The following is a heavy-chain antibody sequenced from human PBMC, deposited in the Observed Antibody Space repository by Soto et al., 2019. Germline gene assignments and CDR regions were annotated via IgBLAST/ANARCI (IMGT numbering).Heavy chain of an antibody. CDR2: IYYSGST. V-gene: IGHV4-30-4*01. CDR1: GGSISSGDYY. Sequence: PSETLSLTCTVSGGSISSGDYYWSWIRQPPGKGLEWIGYIYYSGSTYYNPSLKSRVTISVDTSKNQFSLKLSSVTAADTAVYYCARVLAVYSNWFDPWGQGTLVPSPQ. CDR3: ARVLAVYSNWFDP. D-gene: IGHD1-20*01. J-gene: IGHJ5*02.